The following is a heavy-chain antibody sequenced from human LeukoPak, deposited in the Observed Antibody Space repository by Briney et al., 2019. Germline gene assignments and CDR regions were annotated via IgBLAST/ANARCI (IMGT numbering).Heavy chain of an antibody. CDR2: IRYDGSNK. V-gene: IGHV3-30*02. D-gene: IGHD3-3*01. J-gene: IGHJ4*02. CDR1: GFTFSSYG. Sequence: PGGSLSLSCAASGFTFSSYGMHWVRQAPGKGLEWVAFIRYDGSNKYYADSVKGRFTISRDNSKNTLYLQMNSLRAEDTAVYYCAKEKYTTRITIFGVVGSDYWGQGTLVTVSS. CDR3: AKEKYTTRITIFGVVGSDY.